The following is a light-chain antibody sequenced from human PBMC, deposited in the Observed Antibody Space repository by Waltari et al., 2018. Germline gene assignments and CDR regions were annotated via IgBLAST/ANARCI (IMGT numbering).Light chain of an antibody. V-gene: IGKV1-39*01. CDR2: AAS. CDR3: QQSYSNPRT. CDR1: QTVSIY. J-gene: IGKJ2*02. Sequence: DIQLTQSPSSLSASVGDRVTIPCRASQTVSIYLNCYQQKPGKAPDLLVHAASSLHSGVPSRFSGSGSATDFTLTITNLQPEDFATYYCQQSYSNPRTFGQGTKLEIK.